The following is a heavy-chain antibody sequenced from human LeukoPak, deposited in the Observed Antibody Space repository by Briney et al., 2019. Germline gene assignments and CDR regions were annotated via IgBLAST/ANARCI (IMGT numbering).Heavy chain of an antibody. D-gene: IGHD3-10*01. CDR2: INPNSGGT. J-gene: IGHJ5*02. CDR3: ARVGVLWFGEKNWFDP. CDR1: GYTFTGYY. Sequence: SVKVSCKASGYTFTGYYMHWVRQAPGQGLERMGWINPNSGGTNYAQKFQGRVTMTRDTSISTAYMELSRLRSDDTAVYYCARVGVLWFGEKNWFDPWGQGTLVTVSS. V-gene: IGHV1-2*02.